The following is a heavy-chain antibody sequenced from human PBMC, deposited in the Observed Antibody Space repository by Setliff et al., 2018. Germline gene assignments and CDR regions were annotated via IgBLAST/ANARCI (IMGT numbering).Heavy chain of an antibody. Sequence: PSETLSLTCTVSGDSISSYYWSWIRQSPGKGLEWIGYISNRGNTNYNPSLKSRLTIALDTSRSQFSLKLTSLTAADTAVYYCTTDTYYYDSSGENDYWGQGTLVTVSS. D-gene: IGHD3-22*01. CDR2: ISNRGNT. J-gene: IGHJ4*02. CDR3: TTDTYYYDSSGENDY. CDR1: GDSISSYY. V-gene: IGHV4-59*01.